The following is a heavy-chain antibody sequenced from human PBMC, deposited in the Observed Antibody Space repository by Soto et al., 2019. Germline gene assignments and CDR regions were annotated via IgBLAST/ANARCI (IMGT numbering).Heavy chain of an antibody. CDR2: ISYDGSNK. J-gene: IGHJ6*02. CDR3: AKDWVGWEIRPYYGMDV. Sequence: QVQLVESGGGVVQPGRSLRLSCAASGFTFSSYGMHWVRQAPGKGLEWVAVISYDGSNKYYADSVKGRFTISRDNSKNTRYLQMNGLRAEDTAVYYCAKDWVGWEIRPYYGMDVWGQGTTVTVSS. V-gene: IGHV3-30*18. CDR1: GFTFSSYG. D-gene: IGHD1-26*01.